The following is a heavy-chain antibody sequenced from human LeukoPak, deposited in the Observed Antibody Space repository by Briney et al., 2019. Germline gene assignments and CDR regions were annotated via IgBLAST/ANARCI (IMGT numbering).Heavy chain of an antibody. Sequence: SETLSLTRTVSGGSMSSNYWSWIRLPPGKGLEWIGYIYYSGSTDYNPSLKSRVSISVATSKNQFSLSLGSVTAADTAVYYCARHGGISSGAFDIWGQGTMVTVSS. J-gene: IGHJ3*02. CDR3: ARHGGISSGAFDI. D-gene: IGHD6-19*01. CDR2: IYYSGST. V-gene: IGHV4-59*08. CDR1: GGSMSSNY.